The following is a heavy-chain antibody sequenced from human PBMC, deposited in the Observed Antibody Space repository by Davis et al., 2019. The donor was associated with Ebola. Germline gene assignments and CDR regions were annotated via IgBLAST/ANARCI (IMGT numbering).Heavy chain of an antibody. V-gene: IGHV3-30-3*01. CDR3: AGGPRYFDY. Sequence: GESLKISCAASGFTFSSYAMHWVRQAPGKGLEWVAVISYDGSNKYYADSVKGRFTISRDNSKNTLYLQMNSLRAEDTAVYYCAGGPRYFDYWGQGTLVTVSS. CDR2: ISYDGSNK. CDR1: GFTFSSYA. J-gene: IGHJ4*02.